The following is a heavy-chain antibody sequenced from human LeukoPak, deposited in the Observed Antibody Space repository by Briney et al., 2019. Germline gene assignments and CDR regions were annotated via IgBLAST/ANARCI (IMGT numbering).Heavy chain of an antibody. V-gene: IGHV1-2*02. D-gene: IGHD3-16*01. CDR1: GYTFTGYY. J-gene: IGHJ4*02. Sequence: ASVKVSCKASGYTFTGYYMHWVRQAPGRGLEWMGWINPNSGGTNYAQKFQGRVTMTRDTSISTAYMELSRLRSDDTAVYYCARSFYDYVWGSSAPFGNWGQGTLVTVSS. CDR2: INPNSGGT. CDR3: ARSFYDYVWGSSAPFGN.